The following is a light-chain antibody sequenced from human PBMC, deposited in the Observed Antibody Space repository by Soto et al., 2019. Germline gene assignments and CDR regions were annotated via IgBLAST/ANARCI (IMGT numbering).Light chain of an antibody. V-gene: IGLV2-14*01. CDR3: SSYTTSSSYV. CDR2: DVT. J-gene: IGLJ1*01. Sequence: QSALTQPASVSGSPEQSITISCTGTSSDVGGYIYVSWYQQHPGKAPKLIIYDVTSRPSGVSYRFSGSKSGNTASLTISGLQAEDEADYYCSSYTTSSSYVFGTGTKVTVL. CDR1: SSDVGGYIY.